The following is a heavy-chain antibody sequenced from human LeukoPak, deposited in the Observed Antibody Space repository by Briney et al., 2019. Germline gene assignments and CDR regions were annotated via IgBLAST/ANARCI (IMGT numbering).Heavy chain of an antibody. Sequence: SETLSLTCTVSGYSIINSGYYWGWIRQPAGKGLEWIGRIYTSGSTNYNPSLKSRVTISVDTSKNQFSLKLSSVTAADTAVYYCAREGGITMVRGVITYWGQGTLVTVSS. CDR3: AREGGITMVRGVITY. CDR1: GYSIINSGYY. CDR2: IYTSGST. V-gene: IGHV4-61*02. D-gene: IGHD3-10*01. J-gene: IGHJ4*02.